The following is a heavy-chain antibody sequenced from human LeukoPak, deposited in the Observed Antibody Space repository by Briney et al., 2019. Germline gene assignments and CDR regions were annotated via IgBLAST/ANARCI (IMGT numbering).Heavy chain of an antibody. J-gene: IGHJ4*02. D-gene: IGHD5-18*01. CDR2: ISANNGNT. CDR1: GYTFTSYG. CDR3: ARDTSRISKLIQLWLIDY. Sequence: GASVEVSCKASGYTFTSYGISWVRQAPGQGLEWMGWISANNGNTNDAQKLQGRVTMTTDTSTSTAYMELRSLRSDDTAVYYCARDTSRISKLIQLWLIDYWGQGTLVTVSS. V-gene: IGHV1-18*01.